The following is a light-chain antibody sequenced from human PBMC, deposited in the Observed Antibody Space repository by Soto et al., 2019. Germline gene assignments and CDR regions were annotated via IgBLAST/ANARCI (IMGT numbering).Light chain of an antibody. V-gene: IGKV1-13*02. CDR3: QQFNCYPRAFT. CDR2: DAS. J-gene: IGKJ3*01. CDR1: QGISSA. Sequence: AIQLTQSPSSLSASVGDRVTITCRSSQGISSALAWYQQKPGKAPKLLIYDASSLESGVPSRFSGSGSGTAFTLTISSLQPEDFAIYYWQQFNCYPRAFTFGPGTKVDSK.